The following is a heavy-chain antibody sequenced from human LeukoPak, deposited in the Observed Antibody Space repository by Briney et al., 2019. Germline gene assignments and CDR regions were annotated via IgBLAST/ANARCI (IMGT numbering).Heavy chain of an antibody. CDR3: ARDGFYDSSGYYYEDYCYYGMDV. CDR1: GYTFTSYG. V-gene: IGHV1-18*01. Sequence: ASVKVSCKASGYTFTSYGISWVRQAPGQGLEWMGWISAYNGNTNYAQKLQGKVTMTTDTSTSTAYMELRGLRSDDTAVYYCARDGFYDSSGYYYEDYCYYGMDVWGQGTTVTVSS. J-gene: IGHJ6*02. CDR2: ISAYNGNT. D-gene: IGHD3-22*01.